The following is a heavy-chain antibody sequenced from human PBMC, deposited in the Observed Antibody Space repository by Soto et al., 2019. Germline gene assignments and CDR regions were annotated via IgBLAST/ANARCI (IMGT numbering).Heavy chain of an antibody. CDR1: GGSSSRGGYS. CDR2: IYHSGST. V-gene: IGHV4-30-2*01. D-gene: IGHD2-15*01. J-gene: IGHJ4*02. Sequence: SETLSLTCAVSGGSSSRGGYSWSWIRQPPGKGLEWIGYIYHSGSTYYNPSLKSRVTISVDRSKNQFSLKLSSVTAADTAVYYCARGQVVAAQHWGQGTLVIVS. CDR3: ARGQVVAAQH.